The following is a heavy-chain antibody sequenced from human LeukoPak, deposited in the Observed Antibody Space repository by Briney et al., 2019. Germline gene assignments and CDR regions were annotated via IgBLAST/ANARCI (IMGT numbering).Heavy chain of an antibody. CDR2: ISSSGSTI. V-gene: IGHV3-48*03. Sequence: GGSLRLSCAASGFTFSSYEMNWVRQAPGKGLEWVSYISSSGSTIYYADSVKGRFTISRDNAKNSLYLQMNSLSAEDTAVFYCARVRIQLWPSDYYYMDVWGKGTTVTVSS. J-gene: IGHJ6*03. CDR3: ARVRIQLWPSDYYYMDV. D-gene: IGHD5-18*01. CDR1: GFTFSSYE.